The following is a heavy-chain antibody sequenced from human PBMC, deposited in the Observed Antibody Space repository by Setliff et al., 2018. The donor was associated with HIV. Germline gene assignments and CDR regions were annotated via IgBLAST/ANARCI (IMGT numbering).Heavy chain of an antibody. CDR1: GYTFTGYY. V-gene: IGHV1-2*02. CDR3: ARGMDYYYTSGYYQYYFDY. J-gene: IGHJ4*02. D-gene: IGHD3-22*01. Sequence: GASVKVSCKASGYTFTGYYMHWVRQAPGQGLEWMGWINPNSGGTTYAQKFQGRVTMTRDTSISTAYMEVSRLRSDYTAVYYCARGMDYYYTSGYYQYYFDYWGQGTLVTVSS. CDR2: INPNSGGT.